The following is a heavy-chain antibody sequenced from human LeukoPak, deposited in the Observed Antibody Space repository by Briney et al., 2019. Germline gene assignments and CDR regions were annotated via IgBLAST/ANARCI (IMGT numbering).Heavy chain of an antibody. CDR1: GGSISSSSYY. CDR3: ARLGDYDYVWGSYRYTFDY. CDR2: IYYSGST. J-gene: IGHJ4*02. V-gene: IGHV4-39*01. Sequence: SETLSLTCTVSGGSISSSSYYWGWIRQPPGKGLEWIGSIYYSGSTYYNPSLKSRVTISVDTSKNQFSLKLSSMTAADTAVYYCARLGDYDYVWGSYRYTFDYWGQGTLVTVSS. D-gene: IGHD3-16*02.